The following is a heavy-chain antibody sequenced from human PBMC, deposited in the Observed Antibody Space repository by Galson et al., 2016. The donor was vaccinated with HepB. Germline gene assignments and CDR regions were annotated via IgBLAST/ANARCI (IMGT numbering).Heavy chain of an antibody. CDR3: ARPSAYCSSSACSGARPLHLYYYYGLNA. J-gene: IGHJ6*02. D-gene: IGHD2-2*01. CDR2: IWYDGSNQ. Sequence: SLRLSCAASGFTFSKYGMHWVRQAPGKGLEWVAVIWYDGSNQYYADSVKGRFTIPRDNSKNTLYLQMNSLRAEDTAVYYCARPSAYCSSSACSGARPLHLYYYYGLNAWGQGTTVTVSS. V-gene: IGHV3-33*01. CDR1: GFTFSKYG.